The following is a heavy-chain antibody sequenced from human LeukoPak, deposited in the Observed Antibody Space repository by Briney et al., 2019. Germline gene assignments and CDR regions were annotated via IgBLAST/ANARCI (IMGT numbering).Heavy chain of an antibody. V-gene: IGHV3-30*02. Sequence: GGSLRLSCAASGFTFSTCGMHWVRQAPGKGLEWVAFINDGGNRRDYADSVKGRLTNSRDTSKNILYLQMNSLRVEDTAIYYCVKDFHNSWTFDYWGQGTLVTVSS. CDR1: GFTFSTCG. J-gene: IGHJ4*02. D-gene: IGHD6-13*01. CDR2: INDGGNRR. CDR3: VKDFHNSWTFDY.